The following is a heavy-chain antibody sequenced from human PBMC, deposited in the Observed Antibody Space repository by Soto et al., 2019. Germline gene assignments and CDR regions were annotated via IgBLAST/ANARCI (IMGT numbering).Heavy chain of an antibody. CDR2: IYHSGST. J-gene: IGHJ5*02. D-gene: IGHD3-9*01. CDR3: ARAVSQYDILTGYYNANWFDP. V-gene: IGHV4-30-2*01. Sequence: PSETLSLTCTVSGGSISSGGYYWSWIRQHPGKGLEWIGYIYHSGSTYYNPSLKSRVTISVDRSKNQFSLKLSSVTAADTAVYYCARAVSQYDILTGYYNANWFDPWGQGTLVTVSS. CDR1: GGSISSGGYY.